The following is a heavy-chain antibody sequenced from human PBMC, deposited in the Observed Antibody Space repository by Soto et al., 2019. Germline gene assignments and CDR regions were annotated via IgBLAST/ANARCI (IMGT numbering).Heavy chain of an antibody. Sequence: QVQLVESGGGVVQPGRSLRLSCAASGFTFSSYGMHWVRQAPGKGLEWVAVISYDGSNKYYADSVKGRFTISRDNSKNTLYLPMNSLRAEDTAVYYCAKDPSSSTSCLCSADYWGQGTLVTVSS. CDR1: GFTFSSYG. CDR2: ISYDGSNK. CDR3: AKDPSSSTSCLCSADY. J-gene: IGHJ4*02. V-gene: IGHV3-30*18. D-gene: IGHD2-2*01.